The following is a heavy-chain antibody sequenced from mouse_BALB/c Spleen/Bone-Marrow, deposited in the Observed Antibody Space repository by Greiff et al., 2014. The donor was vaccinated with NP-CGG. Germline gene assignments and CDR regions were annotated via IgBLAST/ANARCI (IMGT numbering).Heavy chain of an antibody. CDR3: VRDGSSSFAY. CDR1: GFTFNTNA. V-gene: IGHV10S3*01. D-gene: IGHD1-1*01. CDR2: IRSKSNNYAT. Sequence: EVKLMESGGGLVQPKGSLKLSCAASGFTFNTNAMNWVRQAPGKGLEWVARIRSKSNNYATYYADSVKDRFTISRDDSQTMLYLQMNNLKTEDTAMYYCVRDGSSSFAYWGQGTLVTVST. J-gene: IGHJ3*01.